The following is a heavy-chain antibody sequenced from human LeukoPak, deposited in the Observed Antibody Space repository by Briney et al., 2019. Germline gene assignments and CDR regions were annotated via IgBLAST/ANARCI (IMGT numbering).Heavy chain of an antibody. CDR3: ARERKYKVVGAAGDAFDI. J-gene: IGHJ3*02. Sequence: GASVKVSCKASGGTFSSYAISWVRQAPGQGLEWMGGIIPIFGTANYAQKFQGRVTITTDESTSTAYMELSSLRSEDTAVYYCARERKYKVVGAAGDAFDIWGQGTMVTVSS. CDR1: GGTFSSYA. V-gene: IGHV1-69*05. CDR2: IIPIFGTA. D-gene: IGHD1-26*01.